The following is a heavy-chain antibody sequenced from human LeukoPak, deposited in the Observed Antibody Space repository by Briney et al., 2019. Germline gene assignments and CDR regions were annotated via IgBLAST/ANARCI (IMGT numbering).Heavy chain of an antibody. D-gene: IGHD1-26*01. J-gene: IGHJ4*02. CDR2: INPNSGDT. CDR1: GYTFTGYL. V-gene: IGHV1-2*02. CDR3: AIWGELTEVGN. Sequence: ASVKVSCKASGYTFTGYLMNWVRQAPGQGLEWMGRINPNSGDTSYAQKFQGRVTMTRDTSITTAYMDLSSLTSDDTAMYYCAIWGELTEVGNWGQGTLVTVSS.